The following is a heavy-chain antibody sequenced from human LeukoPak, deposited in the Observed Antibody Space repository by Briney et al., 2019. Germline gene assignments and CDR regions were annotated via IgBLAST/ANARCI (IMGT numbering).Heavy chain of an antibody. D-gene: IGHD5-12*01. Sequence: ASVKVSSKASGYTFTSYGISWVRQAPGQGREWMGWISAYNGNTNYAQKLQGRVTMTTDTSTSTAYMELRSLRSDDTAVYYCARVRGKHPGGYEFDYWGQGTLVTVSS. V-gene: IGHV1-18*01. CDR2: ISAYNGNT. CDR1: GYTFTSYG. CDR3: ARVRGKHPGGYEFDY. J-gene: IGHJ4*02.